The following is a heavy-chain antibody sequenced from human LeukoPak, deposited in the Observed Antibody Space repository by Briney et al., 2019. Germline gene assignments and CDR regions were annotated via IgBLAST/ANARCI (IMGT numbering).Heavy chain of an antibody. D-gene: IGHD6-13*01. CDR1: GGSISSSSYY. V-gene: IGHV4-39*07. J-gene: IGHJ4*02. CDR2: IYQSGST. CDR3: AREGRTLGATGLAY. Sequence: SETLSLTCTVSGGSISSSSYYWGWIRQPPGKGLEWIGSIYQSGSTYFNPSLQSRVTISLDTSKNQFSLQLTSVTATDTAVYYCAREGRTLGATGLAYWGQGTLVTVSS.